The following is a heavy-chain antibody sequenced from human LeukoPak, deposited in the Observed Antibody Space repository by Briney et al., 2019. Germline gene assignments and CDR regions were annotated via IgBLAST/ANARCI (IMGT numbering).Heavy chain of an antibody. Sequence: GGSLRLSCAASGFTFSSYGMHWVRQAPGKGLEWVAVIWYDGSNKYYADSVKGRFTISRDNSKNTLYLQMNSLRAEGTAVYYCARDPELTNYFDYWGQGTLVTVSS. D-gene: IGHD1-26*01. CDR1: GFTFSSYG. V-gene: IGHV3-33*01. CDR2: IWYDGSNK. J-gene: IGHJ4*02. CDR3: ARDPELTNYFDY.